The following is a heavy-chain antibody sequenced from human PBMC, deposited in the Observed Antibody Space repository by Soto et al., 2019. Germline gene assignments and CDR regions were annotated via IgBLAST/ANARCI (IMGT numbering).Heavy chain of an antibody. Sequence: EVQLLESGGCLVQPGGSLRLSCAASGFTFRNYAMHWVRQAPGKGLERVSGISAGGGTYYADSVKGRFTISRDNSKNMLYLQMDSLRAEDTAVYHCAKVPELHNYWGQGSPVTVSS. V-gene: IGHV3-23*01. J-gene: IGHJ4*02. CDR1: GFTFRNYA. CDR3: AKVPELHNY. CDR2: ISAGGGT. D-gene: IGHD1-26*01.